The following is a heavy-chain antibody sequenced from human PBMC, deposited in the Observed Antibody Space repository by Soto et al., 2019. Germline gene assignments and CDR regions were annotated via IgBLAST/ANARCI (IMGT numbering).Heavy chain of an antibody. J-gene: IGHJ5*02. Sequence: QVQLVQSGAEVKKSGASVKVSCKASGYTFTSYDINWVRQATGQGLEWMGWMNPNSDNTGYAHKFQGRVTMTRNTSISTGYMELSSLRYEDTAVYYCARERSAAGTGWFDPWGQGTLVTVSS. CDR2: MNPNSDNT. CDR1: GYTFTSYD. D-gene: IGHD6-13*01. V-gene: IGHV1-8*01. CDR3: ARERSAAGTGWFDP.